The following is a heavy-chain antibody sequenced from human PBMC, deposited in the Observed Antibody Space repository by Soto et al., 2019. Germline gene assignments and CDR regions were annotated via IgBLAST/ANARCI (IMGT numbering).Heavy chain of an antibody. CDR3: ARDGKGVIAVADPRRRFDP. D-gene: IGHD6-19*01. V-gene: IGHV3-21*01. CDR2: ISSSSSYI. J-gene: IGHJ5*02. CDR1: GFTFSSYS. Sequence: GGSLRLSCAASGFTFSSYSMNWVRQAPGKGLEWVSSISSSSSYIYYADSVKGRFTISRDNAKNSLYLQMNSLRAEDTAVYYCARDGKGVIAVADPRRRFDPWGQGTLVTVSS.